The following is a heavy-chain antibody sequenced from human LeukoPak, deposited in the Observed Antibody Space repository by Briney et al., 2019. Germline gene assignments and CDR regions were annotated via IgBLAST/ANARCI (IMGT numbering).Heavy chain of an antibody. V-gene: IGHV3-23*01. CDR3: ARDSNYYGSGSYDPDWFDP. CDR2: VSDTGGDA. Sequence: GGSLRLSCAASGFTFRTYAMAWVRQAPGKGLEWVSSVSDTGGDAYYADFVRGRFTISRDNSRNSLYLQMNSLRAEDTAVYYCARDSNYYGSGSYDPDWFDPWGQGTLVTVSS. J-gene: IGHJ5*02. D-gene: IGHD3-10*01. CDR1: GFTFRTYA.